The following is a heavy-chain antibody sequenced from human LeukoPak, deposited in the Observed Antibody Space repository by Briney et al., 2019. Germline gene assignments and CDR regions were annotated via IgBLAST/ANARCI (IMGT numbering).Heavy chain of an antibody. V-gene: IGHV4-59*01. Sequence: SETLSLTCTVSGGSISSYYWSWIRQPPGKGLEWIGYIYYSGSTNYNPSLKSRVTISVDTSKNQFSLKLSSVTAADTAVYYCARRKSRGWSPLNDVFDIWGKGTMVTVFS. CDR3: ARRKSRGWSPLNDVFDI. J-gene: IGHJ3*02. CDR1: GGSISSYY. CDR2: IYYSGST. D-gene: IGHD6-19*01.